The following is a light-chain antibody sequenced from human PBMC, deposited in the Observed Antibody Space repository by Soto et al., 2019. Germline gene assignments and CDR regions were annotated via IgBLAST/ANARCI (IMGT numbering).Light chain of an antibody. CDR3: SSYTAATTKV. V-gene: IGLV2-14*01. CDR2: DAS. J-gene: IGLJ3*02. CDR1: SSDVGAYNY. Sequence: QSVLTQPASVSGSPGQSSTISCTGTSSDVGAYNYVSWYQQHPGKAPKLMIFDASNRPSGVSNRFSSSKSGTTASLTISGLQAEDEADYYCSSYTAATTKVFGGGTKLTVL.